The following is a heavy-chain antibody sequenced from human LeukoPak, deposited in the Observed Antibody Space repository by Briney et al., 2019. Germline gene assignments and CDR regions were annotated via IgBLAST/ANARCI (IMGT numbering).Heavy chain of an antibody. J-gene: IGHJ4*02. D-gene: IGHD3-10*01. CDR1: GYTFTGYY. V-gene: IGHV1-2*02. CDR2: INPKTGVT. CDR3: ARDHISGKDDRNFDY. Sequence: ASVKVSCKASGYTFTGYYMHWVRQAPGQGLEWVGWINPKTGVTSYAQKFQGRVTVTTDTSISTLYMELHSLTSDDTALYYCARDHISGKDDRNFDYWGQGTLVTVSS.